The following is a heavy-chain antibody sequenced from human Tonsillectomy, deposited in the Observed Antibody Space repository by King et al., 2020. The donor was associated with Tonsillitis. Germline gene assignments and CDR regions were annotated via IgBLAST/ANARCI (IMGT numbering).Heavy chain of an antibody. CDR3: ARIIMITFGGDLVGNWFDS. J-gene: IGHJ5*01. D-gene: IGHD3-16*02. CDR1: GYSFPNYW. Sequence: VQLVESGAEVKKPGESLRISCPGSGYSFPNYWIIWVRQMPGKGLEWMGRINPSDSYTDYSPSFQGHVTVSADKSISTAYLQWSSLKASDTAIYYCARIIMITFGGDLVGNWFDSWGRGTLVTVSS. CDR2: INPSDSYT. V-gene: IGHV5-10-1*01.